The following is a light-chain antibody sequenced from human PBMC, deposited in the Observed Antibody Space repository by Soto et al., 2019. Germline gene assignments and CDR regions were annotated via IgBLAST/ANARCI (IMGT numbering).Light chain of an antibody. CDR2: ATS. CDR1: QSVSSNY. Sequence: EIVLTQSPGTLSLSLGERATLSCRASQSVSSNYLAWYQQKPGQAPRLLIYATSSRATGIPDRFSGSGSGTDFTLNISRLEPEDFAVYYCQQYCNSPRYSFGQGTKLEIK. J-gene: IGKJ2*03. V-gene: IGKV3-20*01. CDR3: QQYCNSPRYS.